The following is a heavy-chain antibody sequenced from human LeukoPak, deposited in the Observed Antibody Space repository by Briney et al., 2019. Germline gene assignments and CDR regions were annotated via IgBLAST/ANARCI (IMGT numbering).Heavy chain of an antibody. D-gene: IGHD3-10*01. CDR1: GYTFSSYE. CDR3: ATPPRFSYYYYYMDV. Sequence: GGSLRLSCAAPGYTFSSYEMNWVRQAPGKGLEWVSYISSSGSTIYYADSVKGRFTISRDNAKNSLYLQMNSRRAEDTAVYYCATPPRFSYYYYYMDVWGKGTTVTVSS. J-gene: IGHJ6*03. V-gene: IGHV3-48*03. CDR2: ISSSGSTI.